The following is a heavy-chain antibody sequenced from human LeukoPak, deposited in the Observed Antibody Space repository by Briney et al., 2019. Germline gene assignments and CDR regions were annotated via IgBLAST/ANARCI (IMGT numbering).Heavy chain of an antibody. CDR2: IYHSGST. J-gene: IGHJ4*02. CDR1: GYSISSGYY. Sequence: SETLSLTCSVSGYSISSGYYWGWIRQPPGKGLEWIGSIYHSGSTYYNPSLKSRVTISVDTSKNQFSLKLSSVTAADTAVYYCACTRGSSGYYHPFDYWGQGTLVTVSS. CDR3: ACTRGSSGYYHPFDY. D-gene: IGHD3-22*01. V-gene: IGHV4-38-2*02.